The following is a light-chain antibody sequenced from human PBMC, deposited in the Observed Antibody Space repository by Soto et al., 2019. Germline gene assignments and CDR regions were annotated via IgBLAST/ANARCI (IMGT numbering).Light chain of an antibody. J-gene: IGKJ1*01. Sequence: EIVLTQSPATLSLSPGERATLSCRASQSISSDLAWYQQKPGQAPRLLIYDASNWVTAIPARFRGSGSGTAFTLTISTLGTEDLAVEYCQQRYSWPRNFSQSTKVEIK. V-gene: IGKV3-11*01. CDR2: DAS. CDR1: QSISSD. CDR3: QQRYSWPRN.